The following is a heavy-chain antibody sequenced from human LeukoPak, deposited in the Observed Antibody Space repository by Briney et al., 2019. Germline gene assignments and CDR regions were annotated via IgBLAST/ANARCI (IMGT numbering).Heavy chain of an antibody. CDR3: ARDLRRWLQLFDY. J-gene: IGHJ4*02. CDR2: INPSGGST. V-gene: IGHV1-46*01. D-gene: IGHD5-24*01. CDR1: GYTFTHYY. Sequence: ASVKVSCKASGYTFTHYYIHWVRQAPGQGLEWMGIINPSGGSTGYAQKFQGRVTMTRDTSTSTVYMDLSSLRSEDTAVYYCARDLRRWLQLFDYWGQGTLVTVSS.